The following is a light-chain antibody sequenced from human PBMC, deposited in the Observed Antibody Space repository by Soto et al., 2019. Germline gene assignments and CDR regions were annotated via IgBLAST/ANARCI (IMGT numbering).Light chain of an antibody. CDR2: GAS. CDR1: QSVNTN. J-gene: IGKJ2*01. CDR3: QQYNNWPPHT. Sequence: EIVMTQSPATLSVSPGESATLSCRASQSVNTNLAWYQQKPGRAPRLLIHGASTRATGIPARFSGSGSGTEFTLNISSRQYEEFAGDYCQQYNNWPPHTFGQGTKLEIK. V-gene: IGKV3-15*01.